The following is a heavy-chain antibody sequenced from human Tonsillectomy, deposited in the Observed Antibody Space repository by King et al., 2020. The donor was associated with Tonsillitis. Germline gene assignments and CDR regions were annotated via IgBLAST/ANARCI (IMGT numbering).Heavy chain of an antibody. D-gene: IGHD5-12*01. V-gene: IGHV3-23*04. J-gene: IGHJ4*02. CDR1: GFTFNSYA. CDR2: IGGGGVTT. CDR3: ARGRGYSGYEIDY. Sequence: VQLVESGGGLVQPGGSLRLSCAASGFTFNSYAMSWVRQAPGKGLEWVSAIGGGGVTTYYADSVKGRFTISRDHSKKTLYLQIHSLRAEDPAVYYCARGRGYSGYEIDYWGQGTLVTVSS.